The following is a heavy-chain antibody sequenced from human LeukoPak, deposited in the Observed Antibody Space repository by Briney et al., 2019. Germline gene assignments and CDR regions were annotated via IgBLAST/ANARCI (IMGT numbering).Heavy chain of an antibody. J-gene: IGHJ4*02. CDR1: GFTFSSYG. V-gene: IGHV3-30*18. CDR2: ISYDGSNK. Sequence: PGGSLRLSCAASGFTFSSYGMHWVRQAPGKGLEWVAVISYDGSNKYYADSVKGRFTISSDKSKNTLYLQMNSLRAEDTAVYYCAKNQAVGAQWSYFDYWGQGTLVTVSS. D-gene: IGHD1-26*01. CDR3: AKNQAVGAQWSYFDY.